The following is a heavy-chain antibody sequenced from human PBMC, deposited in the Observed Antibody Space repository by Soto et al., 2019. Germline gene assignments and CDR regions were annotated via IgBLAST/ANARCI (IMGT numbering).Heavy chain of an antibody. CDR1: GYXFTSYW. CDR2: IYPGDSDT. Sequence: EXLKISCKGSGYXFTSYWIVWVRHMPGKGLEWMGIIYPGDSDTRYSPSFQGQVTISADKSISTAYLQWSSLKASDTAMYYCARQSVVYYYDSSGPLHYFDYWGQGTLVTVSS. CDR3: ARQSVVYYYDSSGPLHYFDY. J-gene: IGHJ4*02. V-gene: IGHV5-51*01. D-gene: IGHD3-22*01.